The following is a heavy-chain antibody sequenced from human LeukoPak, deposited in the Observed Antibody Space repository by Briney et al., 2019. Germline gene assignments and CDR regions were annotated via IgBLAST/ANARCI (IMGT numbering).Heavy chain of an antibody. CDR1: GYSFIDYY. Sequence: ASVKVSCKASGYSFIDYYMHWVRQAPGQGLEWMGCINPKRSGTNYAQKFQDRVTITTDTSINTAYMELSRLPSDDTAVCYCAPATMTFDYWGQGTMVTVSS. V-gene: IGHV1-2*02. CDR2: INPKRSGT. J-gene: IGHJ4*02. D-gene: IGHD5-24*01. CDR3: APATMTFDY.